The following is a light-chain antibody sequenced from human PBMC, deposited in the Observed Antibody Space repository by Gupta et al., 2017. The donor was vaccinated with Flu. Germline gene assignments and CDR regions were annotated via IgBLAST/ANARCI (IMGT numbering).Light chain of an antibody. Sequence: PSTLSASVGDRISITCRASQSISSWLAWYQQKPGKAPKLLIYKASSLESGVPSRFSGSGSGTEFTLTISSLQPDDFATYYCLQDNSYSVTFGPGTKVEIK. V-gene: IGKV1-5*03. J-gene: IGKJ1*01. CDR2: KAS. CDR1: QSISSW. CDR3: LQDNSYSVT.